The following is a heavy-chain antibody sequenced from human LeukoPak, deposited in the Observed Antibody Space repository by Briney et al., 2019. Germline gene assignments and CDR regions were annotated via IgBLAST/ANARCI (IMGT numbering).Heavy chain of an antibody. CDR2: FYYSVNT. CDR1: GGSIRSSSYY. D-gene: IGHD1-26*01. V-gene: IGHV4-39*02. CDR3: ARDSPSSRSYHASFDP. Sequence: PSETLSLTCTVSGGSIRSSSYYWGWVRQPPGKGLEWIGNFYYSVNTFYNPSLKSRVTISVDTSKNQFSLKLSSVTAADTAVYYCARDSPSSRSYHASFDPWGQGTLVTVSS. J-gene: IGHJ5*02.